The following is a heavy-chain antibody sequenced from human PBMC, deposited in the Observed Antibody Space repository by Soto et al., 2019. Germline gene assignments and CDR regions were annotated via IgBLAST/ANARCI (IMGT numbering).Heavy chain of an antibody. J-gene: IGHJ6*02. D-gene: IGHD2-15*01. CDR2: ISGSGGST. CDR3: AKDLSYNVVVVVAATPSLGMDV. Sequence: PGVSLRLSCAASGFTFGGYAMSWVRQAPGKGLEWVSAISGSGGSTYYADSVKGRFTISRDNSKNTLYLQMNSLRAEDTAVYYCAKDLSYNVVVVVAATPSLGMDVWGQGTTVTVSS. CDR1: GFTFGGYA. V-gene: IGHV3-23*01.